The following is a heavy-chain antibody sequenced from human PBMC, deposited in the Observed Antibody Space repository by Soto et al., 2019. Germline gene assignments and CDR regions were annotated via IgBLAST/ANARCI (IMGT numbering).Heavy chain of an antibody. D-gene: IGHD6-6*01. J-gene: IGHJ5*02. CDR1: GYTFTSYG. V-gene: IGHV1-69*04. CDR2: IIPIFGIA. CDR3: ARDEGSIAARPNP. Sequence: GASVKVSCKASGYTFTSYGISWVRQAPGQVLEWMGRIIPIFGIANYAQKFQGRVTITADKSTSTAYMELSSLRSEDTAVYYCARDEGSIAARPNPWGQGTLGTVS.